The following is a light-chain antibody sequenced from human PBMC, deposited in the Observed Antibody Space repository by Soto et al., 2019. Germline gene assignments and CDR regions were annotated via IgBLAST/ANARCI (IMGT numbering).Light chain of an antibody. CDR3: QQYKDWPPLT. J-gene: IGKJ4*01. CDR2: GAS. Sequence: EIVVTQSPVALSASPGERVTLSCRASQSVNINLAWYQQRHGQAPRVLIYGASNRASGIPDKFSGSGSGTDFTLTNSSLEHDDFAIYFCQQYKDWPPLTFGGGTRVEIK. V-gene: IGKV3D-15*01. CDR1: QSVNIN.